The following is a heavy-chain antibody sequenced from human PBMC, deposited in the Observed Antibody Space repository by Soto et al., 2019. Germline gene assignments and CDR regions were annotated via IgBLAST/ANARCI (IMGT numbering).Heavy chain of an antibody. CDR2: VYTSGRK. J-gene: IGHJ4*02. Sequence: PGGSLRLSCAASGFTVTNSYMAWVRQAPGKGLEWVSVVYTSGRKYHVDSVMGRFTVSRDISTNMVFLQKNKLSSADMATYYCARAGFERLYFDQWGRGTLVTVSS. CDR3: ARAGFERLYFDQ. V-gene: IGHV3-53*01. CDR1: GFTVTNSY. D-gene: IGHD1-1*01.